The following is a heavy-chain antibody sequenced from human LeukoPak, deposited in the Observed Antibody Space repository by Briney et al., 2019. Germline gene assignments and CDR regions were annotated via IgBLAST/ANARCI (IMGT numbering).Heavy chain of an antibody. CDR1: GFAFSSYT. CDR2: ISSSSSYI. D-gene: IGHD5-12*01. CDR3: ARDGRYSGYDRSPFDY. V-gene: IGHV3-21*01. J-gene: IGHJ4*02. Sequence: PGGSLGLSCAASGFAFSSYTMNWVRQAPGKGLEWVSFISSSSSYIYYADSVKGRFTISRDNAKNSLYLQMNSLRAEDTAVYYCARDGRYSGYDRSPFDYWGQGTLVTVSS.